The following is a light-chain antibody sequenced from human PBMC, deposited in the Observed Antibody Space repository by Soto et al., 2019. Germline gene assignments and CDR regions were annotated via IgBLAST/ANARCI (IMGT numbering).Light chain of an antibody. Sequence: QSVLTQPASVSGSHGQSITISCTGTSSDVGGYNYVSWYQQHPGKAPKLMIYDVSDRPSGVSNRFSGSKSGNTASLTISGLQADDEADYYCSSYTSSRTRVFGTGTKVTVL. CDR3: SSYTSSRTRV. J-gene: IGLJ1*01. CDR2: DVS. CDR1: SSDVGGYNY. V-gene: IGLV2-14*01.